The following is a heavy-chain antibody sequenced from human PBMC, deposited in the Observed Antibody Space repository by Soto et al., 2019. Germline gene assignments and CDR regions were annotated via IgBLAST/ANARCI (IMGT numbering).Heavy chain of an antibody. J-gene: IGHJ4*02. CDR1: GFYFSVYA. CDR2: IADTSGTT. Sequence: GGSLRLSCEASGFYFSVYAMAWVRQVPDKGLEWVSTIADTSGTTYYADSVKGRFTLSRDISTNTLFLQMNSLRVEDTAVYYCAKAQWLLGGDYFDSWGQGT. D-gene: IGHD3-22*01. V-gene: IGHV3-23*01. CDR3: AKAQWLLGGDYFDS.